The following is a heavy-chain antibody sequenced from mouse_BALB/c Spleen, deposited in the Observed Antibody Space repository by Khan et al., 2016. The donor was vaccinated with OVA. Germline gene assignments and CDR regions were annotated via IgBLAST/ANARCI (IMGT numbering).Heavy chain of an antibody. CDR3: ARDRYDCFDY. CDR2: INTETGET. Sequence: VQLVETGPELKKPGETVKISCKASGYTFTDYSMHWVKQAPGKGLKWMGWINTETGETTYADDFKGRFAFSLETSASTAYLQINNLKNEDTATYFCARDRYDCFDYWGQGTTLTVSS. J-gene: IGHJ2*01. D-gene: IGHD2-14*01. V-gene: IGHV9-2-1*01. CDR1: GYTFTDYS.